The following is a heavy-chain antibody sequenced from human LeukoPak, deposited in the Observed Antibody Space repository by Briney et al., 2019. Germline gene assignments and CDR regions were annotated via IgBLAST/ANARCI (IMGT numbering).Heavy chain of an antibody. CDR2: IRSKAYGGTT. CDR1: GFTFGDYA. Sequence: GGSLRLSCTASGFTFGDYAMSWVRQAPGKGLEWVGFIRSKAYGGTTEYAASVKGRFTISRDDSKSIAYLQMNSLKTEDTAVYYRTRSDYGGLAGFGELSYYYYMDVWGKGTTVTISS. CDR3: TRSDYGGLAGFGELSYYYYMDV. J-gene: IGHJ6*03. V-gene: IGHV3-49*04. D-gene: IGHD3-10*01.